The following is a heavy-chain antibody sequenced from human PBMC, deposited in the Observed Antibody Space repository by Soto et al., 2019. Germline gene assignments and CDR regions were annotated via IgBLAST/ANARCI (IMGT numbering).Heavy chain of an antibody. Sequence: ASVKVSCKASGFSINNHFMHWIRQAPGQGLGWMGIMSASGDAQKSSKRFQGRISMTWDTSSSTIYLEVNSLTSEDTAVYYCARDWRYSSGIDYWGQGTLVTVSS. V-gene: IGHV1-46*02. D-gene: IGHD6-19*01. CDR1: GFSINNHF. J-gene: IGHJ4*02. CDR2: MSASGDAQ. CDR3: ARDWRYSSGIDY.